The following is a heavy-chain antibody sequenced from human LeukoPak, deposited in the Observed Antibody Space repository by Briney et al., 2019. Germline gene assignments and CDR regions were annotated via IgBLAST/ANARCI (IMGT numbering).Heavy chain of an antibody. CDR2: IRTKPDNYAA. D-gene: IGHD3-22*01. Sequence: PGESLRLSCAASGFTFSGSAVHWVRQASGKGLEWLGRIRTKPDNYAAAYAASVKGRFTISRDDSKNSAYLQMDSLKTEDTAVYYSSRFDLDYDGSRYASDGLDVWGQGTTVIVSS. J-gene: IGHJ6*02. V-gene: IGHV3-73*01. CDR1: GFTFSGSA. CDR3: SRFDLDYDGSRYASDGLDV.